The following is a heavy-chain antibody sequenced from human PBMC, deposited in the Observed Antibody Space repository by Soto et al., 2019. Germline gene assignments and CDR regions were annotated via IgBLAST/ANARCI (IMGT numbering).Heavy chain of an antibody. Sequence: GGSLRLSCAASGFTFSSYAMSWVRQAPGKGLEWVSAISGSGGSTYYADSVKGRFTISRDNSKNTLYLQMNSQRAEDTAVYYCAKEGTKYGSGSYTDYWGQGXLVTVYS. CDR1: GFTFSSYA. CDR2: ISGSGGST. V-gene: IGHV3-23*01. CDR3: AKEGTKYGSGSYTDY. D-gene: IGHD3-10*01. J-gene: IGHJ4*02.